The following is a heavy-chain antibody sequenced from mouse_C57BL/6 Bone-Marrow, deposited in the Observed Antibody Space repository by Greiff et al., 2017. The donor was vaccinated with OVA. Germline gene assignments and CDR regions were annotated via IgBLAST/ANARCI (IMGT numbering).Heavy chain of an antibody. CDR1: GFSLTSYG. V-gene: IGHV2-2*01. CDR3: ARSYGKRDYAMDY. J-gene: IGHJ4*01. Sequence: VHLVESGPGLVQPSQSLSITCTVSGFSLTSYGVHWVRQSPGKGLEWLGVIWSGGSIDYNAAFISRLSISKDNSKSQVFFKMKSLQADDTAIYYCARSYGKRDYAMDYWGQGTSVTVSS. CDR2: IWSGGSI. D-gene: IGHD2-1*01.